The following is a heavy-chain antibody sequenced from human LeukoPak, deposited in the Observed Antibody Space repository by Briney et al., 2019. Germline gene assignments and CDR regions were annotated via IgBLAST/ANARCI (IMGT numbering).Heavy chain of an antibody. V-gene: IGHV3-20*04. CDR3: ARGPRYFDY. CDR1: GFTFDDYT. J-gene: IGHJ4*02. Sequence: GGSLRLSCAASGFTFDDYTMHWVRQVPGKGLEWVSSINWNGRSVGYADSVKGRFTISRDNAKNSLYLQMNSLRAEDTAVYYCARGPRYFDYWGQGALVTVSS. CDR2: INWNGRSV.